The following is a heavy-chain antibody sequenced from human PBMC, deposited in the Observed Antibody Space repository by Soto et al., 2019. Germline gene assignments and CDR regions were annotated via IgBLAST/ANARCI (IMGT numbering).Heavy chain of an antibody. J-gene: IGHJ6*02. Sequence: KGLEWVAVISYDGSNKYYADSVKGRFTISRDNSKNTLYLQMNSLRAEDTAVYYCAKDVLRFLEWLAFYGMDVWGQGPTVSVPS. CDR2: ISYDGSNK. V-gene: IGHV3-30*18. D-gene: IGHD3-3*01. CDR3: AKDVLRFLEWLAFYGMDV.